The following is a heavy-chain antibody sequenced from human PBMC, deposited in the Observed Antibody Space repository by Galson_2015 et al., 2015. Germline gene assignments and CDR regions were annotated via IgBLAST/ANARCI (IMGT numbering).Heavy chain of an antibody. J-gene: IGHJ4*02. V-gene: IGHV4-59*01. Sequence: ETLSLTCTVSGGSISTDYWNWIRQPPGKGLEWIGYIYYSGSANYNPSLKSRVTISRDTSKNQFSLNLSSVTAADTAVYYCAKRYCYNGNCFFDFWGQGALVTVSS. CDR3: AKRYCYNGNCFFDF. CDR2: IYYSGSA. D-gene: IGHD2-15*01. CDR1: GGSISTDY.